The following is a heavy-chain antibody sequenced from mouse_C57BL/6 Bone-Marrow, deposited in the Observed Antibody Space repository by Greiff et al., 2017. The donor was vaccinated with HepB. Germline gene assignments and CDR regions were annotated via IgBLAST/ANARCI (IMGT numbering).Heavy chain of an antibody. CDR2: IYPGDGDT. V-gene: IGHV1-82*01. CDR3: ARSNLLLRFFFAY. CDR1: GYAFSSSW. D-gene: IGHD1-1*01. J-gene: IGHJ3*01. Sequence: VQLQHSGPELVKPGASVKISCKASGYAFSSSWMNWVKQRPGKGLEWIGRIYPGDGDTNYNGKFKGKATLTADKSSSTAYMQLSSLTSEDSAVYFCARSNLLLRFFFAYWGQGTLVTVSA.